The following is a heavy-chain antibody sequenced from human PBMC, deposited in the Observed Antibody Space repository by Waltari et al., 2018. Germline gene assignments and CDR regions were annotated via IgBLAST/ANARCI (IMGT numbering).Heavy chain of an antibody. CDR1: GGSISSYY. CDR2: IYYSGST. Sequence: QVQLQESGPGLVKPSETLSITCNVYGGSISSYYWSWIRQLPGKGLVWIGYIYYSGSTNYTPSLKSRVTISVDTSKNQFSLKLSSVTAADTAVYYCARWRAAAGYFDYWGQGTLVTVSS. D-gene: IGHD6-13*01. CDR3: ARWRAAAGYFDY. V-gene: IGHV4-59*01. J-gene: IGHJ4*02.